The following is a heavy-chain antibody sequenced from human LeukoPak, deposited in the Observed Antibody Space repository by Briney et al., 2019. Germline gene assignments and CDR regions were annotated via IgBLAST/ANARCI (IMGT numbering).Heavy chain of an antibody. CDR3: AKDSSYYYDSSGEVDY. Sequence: GGSLRLSCAASGFTFSSYAMSWVRQAPGKGLEWVSGISWNSGSIGYADSVKGRSTISRDNAKNSLYLQMNSLRAEDTALYYCAKDSSYYYDSSGEVDYWGQGTLVTVSS. D-gene: IGHD3-22*01. V-gene: IGHV3-9*01. CDR1: GFTFSSYA. J-gene: IGHJ4*02. CDR2: ISWNSGSI.